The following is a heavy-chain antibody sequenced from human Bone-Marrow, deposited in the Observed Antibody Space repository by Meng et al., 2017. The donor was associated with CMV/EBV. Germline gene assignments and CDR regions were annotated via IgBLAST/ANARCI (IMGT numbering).Heavy chain of an antibody. D-gene: IGHD3-10*01. CDR2: INPNSGDT. J-gene: IGHJ6*02. Sequence: ASVKVSCKASGYTFTGYYMHWVRQAPGQGLEWMGWINPNSGDTKYAQRFEGRVTLTTDTSISTAYMVLSRLRSDDTAVFFCARLFHTSLGTNYYYGMDVWGQGTTVTVSS. CDR3: ARLFHTSLGTNYYYGMDV. V-gene: IGHV1-2*02. CDR1: GYTFTGYY.